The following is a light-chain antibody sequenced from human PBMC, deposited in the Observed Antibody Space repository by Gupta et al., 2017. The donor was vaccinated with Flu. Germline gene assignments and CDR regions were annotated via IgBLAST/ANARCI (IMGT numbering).Light chain of an antibody. CDR1: NITYN. J-gene: IGKJ5*01. V-gene: IGKV4-1*01. CDR2: DAS. CDR3: QQYGNPPCT. Sequence: NITYNLVGCQQKPGQPPKLLLYDASTKESCGPDGVSGSGSGTEFTLTITSREHDEVVVYYCQQYGNPPCTFGQGTRLEIK.